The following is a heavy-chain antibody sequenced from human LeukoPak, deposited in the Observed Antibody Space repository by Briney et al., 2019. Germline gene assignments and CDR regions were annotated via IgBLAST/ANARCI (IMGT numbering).Heavy chain of an antibody. J-gene: IGHJ3*02. V-gene: IGHV3-30*04. CDR3: ARARSSYGYGDAFDI. Sequence: PGRSLRLSCAASGFTFSTYAMHWVRQAPGKGLEWVAVISYDGSSKYYADSVKGRFTISRHNSKNTLYLQMNSLRAEDTAVYYCARARSSYGYGDAFDIGGQGTMVTVSS. CDR1: GFTFSTYA. CDR2: ISYDGSSK. D-gene: IGHD5-18*01.